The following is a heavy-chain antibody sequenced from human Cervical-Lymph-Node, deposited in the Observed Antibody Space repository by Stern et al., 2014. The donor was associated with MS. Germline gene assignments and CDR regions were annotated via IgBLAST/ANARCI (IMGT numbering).Heavy chain of an antibody. D-gene: IGHD6-13*01. CDR3: ASAYSSSHYYFDY. Sequence: VQLEDSGGGVVQPGRSLRLSCAASGFTFSRYAMHWVRPAPGKGLEWVALIWYDGSNPYYADSVTGRFTISRDNFKNTLYLQMNSLRAEDTAVYYCASAYSSSHYYFDYWGQGTLVTVSS. CDR2: IWYDGSNP. J-gene: IGHJ4*02. V-gene: IGHV3-33*01. CDR1: GFTFSRYA.